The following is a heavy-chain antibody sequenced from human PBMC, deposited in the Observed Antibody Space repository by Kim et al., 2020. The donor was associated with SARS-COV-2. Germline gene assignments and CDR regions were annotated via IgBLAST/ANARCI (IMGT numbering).Heavy chain of an antibody. D-gene: IGHD5-12*01. J-gene: IGHJ4*02. Sequence: ASVKVSCKASGYTFTSYYMHWVRQAPGQGLEWMGIINPSGGSTSYAQKFQGRVTMTRDTSTSTVYMELSSLRSEDTAVYYCARDGGDGYNWGGQGDFDYWGQGTLVTVSS. CDR1: GYTFTSYY. CDR2: INPSGGST. CDR3: ARDGGDGYNWGGQGDFDY. V-gene: IGHV1-46*01.